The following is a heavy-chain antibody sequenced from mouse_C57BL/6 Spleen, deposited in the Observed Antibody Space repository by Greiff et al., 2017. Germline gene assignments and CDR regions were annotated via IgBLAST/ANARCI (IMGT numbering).Heavy chain of an antibody. Sequence: EVQLQQSGAELVRPGASVKLSCTASGFNITDYCMHWVKQRPGQGLEWIGGIDPVDGDTEYAPKLQGKATMTADTSSSTAYLELRSLTSEDSAVYYCTRDANWAFAYWGQGTLGTVSA. V-gene: IGHV14-1*01. CDR1: GFNITDYC. CDR2: IDPVDGDT. J-gene: IGHJ3*01. CDR3: TRDANWAFAY.